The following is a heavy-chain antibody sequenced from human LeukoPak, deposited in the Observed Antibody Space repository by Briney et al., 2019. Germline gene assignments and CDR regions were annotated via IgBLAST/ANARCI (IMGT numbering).Heavy chain of an antibody. CDR3: ARVTYHYDSSGYYYLQSGAFDI. V-gene: IGHV1-2*02. D-gene: IGHD3-22*01. Sequence: GASVKVSCKASGYTFTGYYMHWVRQAPGQGLEWMGWINPNSGGTNYAQKFQGRVTMTRDTSISTAYMELSRLRSDDTAVYYCARVTYHYDSSGYYYLQSGAFDIWGQGTMVTVSS. J-gene: IGHJ3*02. CDR1: GYTFTGYY. CDR2: INPNSGGT.